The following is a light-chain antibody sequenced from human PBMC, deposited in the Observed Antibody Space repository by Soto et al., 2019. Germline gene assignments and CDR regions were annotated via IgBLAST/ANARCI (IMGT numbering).Light chain of an antibody. V-gene: IGKV3-20*01. J-gene: IGKJ5*01. CDR3: QQYGTSPIT. CDR1: LSVSNS. CDR2: GAS. Sequence: ETVLTQSPGTLSLSPGERATLSCRASLSVSNSLAWYQQKPGQAPRLLIYGASSMATGIPDRFSGSGSGTDFTLTISRLEPEDFAVFYCQQYGTSPITFGQGTRLEIK.